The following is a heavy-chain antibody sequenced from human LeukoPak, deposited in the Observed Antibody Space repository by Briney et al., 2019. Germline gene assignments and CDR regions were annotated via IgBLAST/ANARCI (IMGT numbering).Heavy chain of an antibody. CDR3: AKDKASGSYTGDY. D-gene: IGHD3-10*01. Sequence: GGSLRLSCAASGFTFSSYAMSWVRQAPGKGLEWVSAISGSGGSTYYADSVKGRFTISRDNSKNTLYLQTNSLRAEDTAVYYCAKDKASGSYTGDYWGQGTLGTVSS. CDR2: ISGSGGST. CDR1: GFTFSSYA. J-gene: IGHJ4*02. V-gene: IGHV3-23*01.